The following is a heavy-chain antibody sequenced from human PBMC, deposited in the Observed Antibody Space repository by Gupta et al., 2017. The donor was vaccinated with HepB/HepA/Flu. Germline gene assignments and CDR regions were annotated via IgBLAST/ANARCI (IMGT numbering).Heavy chain of an antibody. V-gene: IGHV1-69*06. Sequence: QVQLVQSGAEVKKTGSSVKVSCKASGGSLSTHAFTWVRQAPGQGLEWLGGIIPFYGTTNYAQKLQGRVTITADKSTSTAYMELSSLRSDDTAVYYCARGVVFGTEEYVSYYMDVWGRGTTVIVSS. CDR3: ARGVVFGTEEYVSYYMDV. CDR2: IIPFYGTT. D-gene: IGHD3-3*01. CDR1: GGSLSTHA. J-gene: IGHJ6*03.